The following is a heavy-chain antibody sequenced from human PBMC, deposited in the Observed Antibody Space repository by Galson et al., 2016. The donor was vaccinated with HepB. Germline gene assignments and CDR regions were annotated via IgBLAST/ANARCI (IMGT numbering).Heavy chain of an antibody. CDR1: GFTFSSFG. CDR3: AKGSAGVYGTIFDY. D-gene: IGHD6-13*01. CDR2: ISYDGNNQ. J-gene: IGHJ4*02. Sequence: SLRLSCAVSGFTFSSFGMHWVRQAPGKGLEWVAVISYDGNNQYYADSVKGRFTISRDNSKKTLDLQMSSLSPEDTAFYHCAKGSAGVYGTIFDYWGQGTQVTVAP. V-gene: IGHV3-30*18.